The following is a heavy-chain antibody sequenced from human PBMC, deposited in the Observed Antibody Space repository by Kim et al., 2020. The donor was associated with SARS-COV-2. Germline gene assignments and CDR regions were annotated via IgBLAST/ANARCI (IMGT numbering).Heavy chain of an antibody. Sequence: ASVKVSCKASGYTFTGYYMHWVRQAPGQGLEWMGRINPNSGGTNYAQKFQGRVTMTRDTSISTAYMELSRLRSDDTAVYYCARVPRSRGNSELNAFDIWGQGTMVTVSS. CDR2: INPNSGGT. D-gene: IGHD2-15*01. J-gene: IGHJ3*02. CDR1: GYTFTGYY. V-gene: IGHV1-2*06. CDR3: ARVPRSRGNSELNAFDI.